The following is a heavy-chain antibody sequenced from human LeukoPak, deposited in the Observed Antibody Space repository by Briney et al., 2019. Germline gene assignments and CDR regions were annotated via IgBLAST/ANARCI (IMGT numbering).Heavy chain of an antibody. CDR2: IYYTGTT. D-gene: IGHD2-15*01. V-gene: IGHV4-39*07. CDR3: ARVAAKTVDY. Sequence: PSETLSLTCYVSGGSIGRSSYYWGWIRQPPGKGLEWIGNIYYTGTTNYNPSLKSRVTISVDTPKSQFSLKLSSVTAADTAVYYCARVAAKTVDYWGQGTLVTVSS. J-gene: IGHJ4*02. CDR1: GGSIGRSSYY.